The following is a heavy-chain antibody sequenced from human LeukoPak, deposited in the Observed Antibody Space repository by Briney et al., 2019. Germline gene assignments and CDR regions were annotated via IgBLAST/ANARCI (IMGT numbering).Heavy chain of an antibody. V-gene: IGHV3-23*01. J-gene: IGHJ4*02. CDR1: GFNLNNFA. CDR3: AKGAEIDH. Sequence: GGSLRLSCAASGFNLNNFAMSCVRQAPGKGLEWLSAMTGPADTTYYAESVKGRFTISRDYSKSMVFLQMNSLRVEDTAIYYCAKGAEIDHWGQGTLVTVSS. CDR2: MTGPADTT.